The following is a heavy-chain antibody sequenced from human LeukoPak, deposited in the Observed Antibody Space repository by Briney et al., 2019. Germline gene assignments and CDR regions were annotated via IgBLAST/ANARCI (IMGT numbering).Heavy chain of an antibody. CDR3: ARDEGYCSSTSCYPVLSGDDY. D-gene: IGHD2-2*01. Sequence: ASVKVSCKASGYTFTSYDINWVRQATGQGLEWMGWMNPNSGNTGYAQKFQGRVTITRNTSISTAYMELSSLRSEDTAVYYCARDEGYCSSTSCYPVLSGDDYWGQGTLVTVSS. CDR1: GYTFTSYD. CDR2: MNPNSGNT. V-gene: IGHV1-8*03. J-gene: IGHJ4*02.